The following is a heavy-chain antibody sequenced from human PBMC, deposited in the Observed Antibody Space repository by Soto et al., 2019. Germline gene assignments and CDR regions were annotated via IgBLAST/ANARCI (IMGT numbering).Heavy chain of an antibody. Sequence: GGSLSLSCAAYGFTVSSYYMSWVRQAPGKGLEWVSVIYSGGSTYYADSVKGRFTISRDNSKNTLYLQMNSLRADDTAVYYCAKENGGGIGMVTSYFDDWGQGALVTVSS. V-gene: IGHV3-53*01. D-gene: IGHD5-18*01. J-gene: IGHJ4*02. CDR2: IYSGGST. CDR3: AKENGGGIGMVTSYFDD. CDR1: GFTVSSYY.